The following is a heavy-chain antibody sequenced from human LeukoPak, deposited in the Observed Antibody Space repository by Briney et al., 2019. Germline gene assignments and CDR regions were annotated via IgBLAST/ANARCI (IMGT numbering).Heavy chain of an antibody. D-gene: IGHD2-2*01. V-gene: IGHV3-23*01. CDR1: GFTFSSYA. J-gene: IGHJ4*02. CDR2: ISGSGGST. CDR3: AKRGIVVVPAADPLDY. Sequence: SGGSLRLSCAASGFTFSSYAMSWVRQAPGKGLEWVSAISGSGGSTYYADSVKGRFTISRDNSKNTLYLQMNSLRAEDTAVYYCAKRGIVVVPAADPLDYWGQGTLVTVSS.